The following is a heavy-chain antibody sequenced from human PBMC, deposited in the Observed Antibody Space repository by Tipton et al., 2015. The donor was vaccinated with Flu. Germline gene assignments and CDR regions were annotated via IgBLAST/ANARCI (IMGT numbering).Heavy chain of an antibody. CDR2: ISKSADTT. Sequence: SLRLSCAASGFSFSSYAMNWVRQAPGKGLEWVSSISKSADTTYYADSVRGRFTIARDNSKNTLYLQMNSLRVEDTAVYYCAKNNWNYPGGDYWGQGTLVTVSS. CDR1: GFSFSSYA. J-gene: IGHJ4*02. V-gene: IGHV3-23*01. CDR3: AKNNWNYPGGDY. D-gene: IGHD1-7*01.